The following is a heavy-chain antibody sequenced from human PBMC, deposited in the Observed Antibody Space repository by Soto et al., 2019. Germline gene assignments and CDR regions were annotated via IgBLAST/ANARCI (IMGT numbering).Heavy chain of an antibody. CDR3: VRDRGGYGSNDC. V-gene: IGHV4-30-4*01. CDR1: GGSITTTEYY. Sequence: LSLTCTVSGGSITTTEYYWSWIRQSPGKGLEWIGYIYHRGSTFYSPSLQSRVTLSVDTSQNQFSLNLSSVTAADTAVYYCVRDRGGYGSNDCWGQGTLVTVSS. D-gene: IGHD3-10*01. CDR2: IYHRGST. J-gene: IGHJ4*02.